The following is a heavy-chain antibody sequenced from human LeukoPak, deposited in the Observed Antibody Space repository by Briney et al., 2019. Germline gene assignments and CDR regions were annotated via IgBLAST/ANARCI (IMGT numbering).Heavy chain of an antibody. CDR1: GFTFSGSK. CDR2: ITSKADSYST. Sequence: GGSLKLSCVASGFTFSGSKMHWVRQASGKGLEWVGRITSKADSYSTIYAASVKGRFTISRDDSKNTAYLQMNGLKTEDTAVYYCIRQDCGASGCSHPDYWGQGTLVTVSS. D-gene: IGHD2-21*01. CDR3: IRQDCGASGCSHPDY. J-gene: IGHJ4*02. V-gene: IGHV3-73*01.